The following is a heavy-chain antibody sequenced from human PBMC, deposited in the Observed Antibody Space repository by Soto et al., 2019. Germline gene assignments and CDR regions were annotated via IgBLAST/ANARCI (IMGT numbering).Heavy chain of an antibody. CDR1: GFTFSSYG. J-gene: IGHJ6*02. V-gene: IGHV3-30*18. CDR3: AKDVVVGANHGFGDYYYYYGMDV. D-gene: IGHD1-26*01. CDR2: ISYDGSNK. Sequence: QVQLVESGGGVVQPGRSLRLSCAASGFTFSSYGMHWVRQAPGKGLEWVAVISYDGSNKYYADSVKGRFTISRDNSKNTLYLQMNRLRAEDTAVYYCAKDVVVGANHGFGDYYYYYGMDVWGQGTTVTVSS.